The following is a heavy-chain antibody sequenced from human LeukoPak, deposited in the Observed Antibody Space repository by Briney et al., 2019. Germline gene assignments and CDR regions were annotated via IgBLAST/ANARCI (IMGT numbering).Heavy chain of an antibody. CDR1: GFTFSSYS. CDR2: ISSSSSTI. V-gene: IGHV3-48*01. J-gene: IGHJ5*02. CDR3: ARTYGDFASFNWFDP. D-gene: IGHD4-17*01. Sequence: GGSLRLSCAASGFTFSSYSMNWVRQAPGKGLEWVSYISSSSSTIYYADSVNGRFTISRDNAKNSLYLQMNSLSAEDTAVYYCARTYGDFASFNWFDPWGQGTLVTVSS.